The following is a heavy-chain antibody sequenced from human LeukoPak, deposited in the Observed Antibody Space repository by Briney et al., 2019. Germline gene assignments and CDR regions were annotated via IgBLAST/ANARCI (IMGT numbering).Heavy chain of an antibody. J-gene: IGHJ4*02. D-gene: IGHD5-12*01. CDR1: GFIFSSYG. CDR2: IRYDGSNK. Sequence: GGSLRLSCAASGFIFSSYGMHWVRQAPGKGLEWAAFIRYDGSNKYYADSVKGRFIISRDNSKNTLYLQMNSLRAEDTAVYYCARGPSGYHNTGGQGALVTVSS. CDR3: ARGPSGYHNT. V-gene: IGHV3-30*02.